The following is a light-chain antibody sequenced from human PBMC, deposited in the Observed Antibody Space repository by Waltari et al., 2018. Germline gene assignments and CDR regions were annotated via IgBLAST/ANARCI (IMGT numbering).Light chain of an antibody. Sequence: DIQMTQYPSSLSASVVDRVTITCQASQDISNYLNWYQQKPGKAPKLLIYDASNLETGVPSRFSGSGSGTDFTFTISSLQPEDIATYYCQQYDNLPTFGQGTRLEIK. J-gene: IGKJ5*01. V-gene: IGKV1-33*01. CDR3: QQYDNLPT. CDR1: QDISNY. CDR2: DAS.